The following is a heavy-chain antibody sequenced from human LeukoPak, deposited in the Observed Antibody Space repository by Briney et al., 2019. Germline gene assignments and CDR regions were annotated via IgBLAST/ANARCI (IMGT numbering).Heavy chain of an antibody. CDR3: ARRLTWKQGFDY. J-gene: IGHJ4*02. CDR2: IYPGDSDA. Sequence: GESLKISCKGSGYSFTNHWLGWVRQMPGKGLEWMGIIYPGDSDARYSPSFQGQVTISADKSITTTYLQWSSLKASDTAMYYCARRLTWKQGFDYWGQGTLVTVSS. CDR1: GYSFTNHW. V-gene: IGHV5-51*01. D-gene: IGHD1-1*01.